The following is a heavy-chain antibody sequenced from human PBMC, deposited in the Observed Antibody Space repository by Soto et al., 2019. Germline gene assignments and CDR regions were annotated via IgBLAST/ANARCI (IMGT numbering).Heavy chain of an antibody. D-gene: IGHD1-26*01. Sequence: SVKVSCKASGGTFSSYAISWVRQAPGQGLEWMGGIIPIFGTANYAQKFQGRVTITADESTSTAYMELSSLRSEDTAVYYCARVVGMATISYYYGTDVWGQGTTVTVSS. V-gene: IGHV1-69*13. CDR2: IIPIFGTA. CDR1: GGTFSSYA. CDR3: ARVVGMATISYYYGTDV. J-gene: IGHJ6*02.